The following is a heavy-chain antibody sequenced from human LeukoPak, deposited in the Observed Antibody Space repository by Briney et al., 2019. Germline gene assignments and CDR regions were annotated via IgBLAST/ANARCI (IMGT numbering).Heavy chain of an antibody. J-gene: IGHJ5*02. V-gene: IGHV1-69*05. Sequence: ASVKVSCKASGATFTSYAINWLRQAPGQGLDWMGGTIPIFGTANYAQKFQGRVTITTDESTSTAYMELSSLRSEDTAVYYCARAVAAHNWFDPWGQGTLVTVSS. CDR1: GATFTSYA. CDR3: ARAVAAHNWFDP. CDR2: TIPIFGTA. D-gene: IGHD6-19*01.